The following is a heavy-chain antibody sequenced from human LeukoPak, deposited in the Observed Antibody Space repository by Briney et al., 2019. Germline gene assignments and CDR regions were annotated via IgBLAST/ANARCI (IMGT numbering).Heavy chain of an antibody. J-gene: IGHJ3*02. D-gene: IGHD3-10*01. Sequence: SGGSLRLSCAASGFTFSSYAMSWVRQAPGKGLEWVSAISGSGGSTYYADSVKGRFTISRDNSKNTLYLQMNSLRAEDTAVYYCAKGGLWFGELSPLLRAFDIWGQGTMVTVSS. CDR1: GFTFSSYA. CDR3: AKGGLWFGELSPLLRAFDI. CDR2: ISGSGGST. V-gene: IGHV3-23*01.